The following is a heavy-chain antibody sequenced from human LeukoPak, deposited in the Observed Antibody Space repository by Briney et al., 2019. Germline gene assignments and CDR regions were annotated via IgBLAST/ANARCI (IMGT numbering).Heavy chain of an antibody. Sequence: SETLSLTCTVSGGSISSSSYYWGWIRQPPGKGLEWIGSIYYSGSTYYNPSLKSRVTISVDTSKNQFSLKLSSVTAADTAVYYCARARAIRAFDYWGQGTLVTVSS. V-gene: IGHV4-39*07. CDR2: IYYSGST. D-gene: IGHD2-21*01. J-gene: IGHJ4*02. CDR3: ARARAIRAFDY. CDR1: GGSISSSSYY.